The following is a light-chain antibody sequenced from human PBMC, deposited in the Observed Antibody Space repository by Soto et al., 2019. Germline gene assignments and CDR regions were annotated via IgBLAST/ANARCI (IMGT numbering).Light chain of an antibody. CDR3: CSYAGNHTRV. CDR2: DVN. Sequence: QSALTQPRSVSGSPGQSVTISCTRTSSDVDNYNNVSWYQQHPGKAPKLLIYDVNKRPSGVPYRFSGSKSGNTASLTISGLQAGDEADYFCCSYAGNHTRVFGTGTKVTVL. V-gene: IGLV2-11*01. J-gene: IGLJ1*01. CDR1: SSDVDNYNN.